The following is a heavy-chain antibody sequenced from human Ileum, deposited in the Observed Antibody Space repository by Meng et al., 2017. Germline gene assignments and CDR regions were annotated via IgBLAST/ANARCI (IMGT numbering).Heavy chain of an antibody. CDR1: GGAFSSCY. J-gene: IGHJ4*02. CDR3: ARTRRGSSGWYMGY. D-gene: IGHD6-19*01. Sequence: QQQHRGGGCFMPSADPSPTSGGFGGAFSSCYWSCIRQPPGKRLEGMGEINNSGSNNYNPSLKSRVTISVDTSKNQFSLKLSSVAAADTAVYYCARTRRGSSGWYMGYWGQGTLVTVSS. CDR2: INNSGSN. V-gene: IGHV4-34*01.